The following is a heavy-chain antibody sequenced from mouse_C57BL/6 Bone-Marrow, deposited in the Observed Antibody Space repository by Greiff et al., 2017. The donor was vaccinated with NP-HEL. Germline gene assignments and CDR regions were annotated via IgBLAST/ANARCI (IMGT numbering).Heavy chain of an antibody. Sequence: EVHLVESGEGLVKPGGSLKLSCAASGFTFSSYAMSWVRQTPEKRLEWVAYISSGGDYIYYADTVKGRFTIARDNARNTLYLQMSSLKSEDTAMYYCTRGDYYTFYYAMDYWGQGTSVTVSS. CDR1: GFTFSSYA. CDR2: ISSGGDYI. V-gene: IGHV5-9-1*02. CDR3: TRGDYYTFYYAMDY. J-gene: IGHJ4*01. D-gene: IGHD2-12*01.